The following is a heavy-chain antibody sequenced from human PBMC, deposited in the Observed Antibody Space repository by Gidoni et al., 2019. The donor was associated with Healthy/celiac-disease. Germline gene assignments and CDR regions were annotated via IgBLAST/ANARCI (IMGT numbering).Heavy chain of an antibody. CDR2: INPSGGST. J-gene: IGHJ3*02. V-gene: IGHV1-46*01. D-gene: IGHD6-13*01. CDR3: ARDRDSSSWYCAFDI. Sequence: QVQLVQSGAEVKKPGASVKFSCKAPGYTFTSYYMHWVRQAPGQGLEWMGIINPSGGSTSYAQKFQGRVTMTRDTSTSTVYMELSSLRAEDTAVYDCARDRDSSSWYCAFDIWGQGTMVTVSS. CDR1: GYTFTSYY.